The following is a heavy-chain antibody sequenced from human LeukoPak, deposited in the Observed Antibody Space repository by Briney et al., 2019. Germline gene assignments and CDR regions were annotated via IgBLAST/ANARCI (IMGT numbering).Heavy chain of an antibody. Sequence: SVKVSCKASGGTFSSYAISWVRQAPGQGLERMGRIIPILGIANYAQKFQGRVTITADKSTSTAYMELSSLRSEDTAVYYCARDLSLAGLGIAAAGTTGFDPWGQGTLVTVSS. D-gene: IGHD6-13*01. CDR3: ARDLSLAGLGIAAAGTTGFDP. J-gene: IGHJ5*02. CDR2: IIPILGIA. CDR1: GGTFSSYA. V-gene: IGHV1-69*04.